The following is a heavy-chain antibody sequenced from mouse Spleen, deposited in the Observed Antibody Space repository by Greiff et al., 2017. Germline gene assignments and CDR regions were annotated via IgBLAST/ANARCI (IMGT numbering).Heavy chain of an antibody. D-gene: IGHD2-10*02. V-gene: IGHV5-9-1*01. CDR3: ARRYGNYLYWYFDV. J-gene: IGHJ1*01. Sequence: DVKLVESGGGLVKPGGSLKLSCAASGFTFSSYAMSWVRQTPEKRLEWVATISSGGSYTYYPDSVKGRFTISRDNAKNTLYLQMSSLRSEDTAMYYCARRYGNYLYWYFDVWGAGTTVTVSS. CDR2: ISSGGSYT. CDR1: GFTFSSYA.